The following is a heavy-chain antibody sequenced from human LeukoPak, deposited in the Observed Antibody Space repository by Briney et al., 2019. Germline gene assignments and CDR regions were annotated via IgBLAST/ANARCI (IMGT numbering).Heavy chain of an antibody. Sequence: GGSLRLSCAASGFTFSSYSMNWVRQAPGKGLEWVSSISSSSSYIYYADSVKGRFTISRDNAKNSLYLQMNSLRAEDTAVYYCARGSLAVASHCFDYWGQGTLVTVSS. CDR1: GFTFSSYS. J-gene: IGHJ4*02. CDR3: ARGSLAVASHCFDY. D-gene: IGHD6-19*01. CDR2: ISSSSSYI. V-gene: IGHV3-21*01.